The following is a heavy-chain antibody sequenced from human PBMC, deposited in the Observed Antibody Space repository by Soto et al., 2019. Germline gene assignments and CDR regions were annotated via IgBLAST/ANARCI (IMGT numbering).Heavy chain of an antibody. D-gene: IGHD6-13*01. CDR2: IIPIFGTA. Sequence: QVQLVQSGAEVKKPGSSVKVSCKASGGTFSSYAISWVRQAPGQGLEWMGGIIPIFGTANYAQKFQGRVTITADESTSKAYRELSSLRSEDTAVYYCAREGDSSSGKGRGGFDYWGQGTLVTVSS. V-gene: IGHV1-69*01. J-gene: IGHJ4*02. CDR1: GGTFSSYA. CDR3: AREGDSSSGKGRGGFDY.